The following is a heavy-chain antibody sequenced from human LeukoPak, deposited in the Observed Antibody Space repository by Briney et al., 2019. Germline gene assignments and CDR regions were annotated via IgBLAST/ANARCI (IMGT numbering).Heavy chain of an antibody. V-gene: IGHV3-21*01. Sequence: GGSLRLSCAASGFTFSSYSMTWVRQAPGKGLEWVSSISSSSSYIYYADSVKGRFTISRDNAKNSLYLQMSSLRAEDTAVYYCARDRSGSYYYYYGMDVWGQGTTVTVSS. CDR3: ARDRSGSYYYYYGMDV. J-gene: IGHJ6*02. CDR1: GFTFSSYS. CDR2: ISSSSSYI. D-gene: IGHD1-26*01.